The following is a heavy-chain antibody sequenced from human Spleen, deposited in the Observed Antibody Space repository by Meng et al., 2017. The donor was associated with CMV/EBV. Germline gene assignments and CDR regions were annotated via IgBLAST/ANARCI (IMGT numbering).Heavy chain of an antibody. J-gene: IGHJ3*01. CDR1: GGSFSDYY. CDR3: ARVRGTTATHDAFDV. CDR2: IDHSGST. Sequence: SETLSLTCAVYGGSFSDYYWTWIRQPPGKGLEWIGEIDHSGSTNYNSSLKSRVTISVDTSKNQFSLKVSSVTAADTAVYYCARVRGTTATHDAFDVWGQGTMVTVSS. D-gene: IGHD1-7*01. V-gene: IGHV4-34*01.